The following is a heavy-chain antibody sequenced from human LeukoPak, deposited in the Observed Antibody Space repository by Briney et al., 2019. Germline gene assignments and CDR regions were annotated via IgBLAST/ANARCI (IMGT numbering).Heavy chain of an antibody. CDR2: IYTSGST. CDR1: GGPISSYY. J-gene: IGHJ4*02. CDR3: ARDRPGHGYSSGWYYFDY. D-gene: IGHD6-19*01. V-gene: IGHV4-4*07. Sequence: KPSETLSLTCTVSGGPISSYYWSWIRQPAGKGLEWIGRIYTSGSTNYNPSLKSRVTMSVDTSKNQFSLKLSSVTAADTAVYYCARDRPGHGYSSGWYYFDYWGQGTLVTVSS.